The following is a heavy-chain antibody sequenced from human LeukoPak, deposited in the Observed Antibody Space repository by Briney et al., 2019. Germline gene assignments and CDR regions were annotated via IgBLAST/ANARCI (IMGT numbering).Heavy chain of an antibody. CDR2: ISSSGSNK. D-gene: IGHD2-15*01. Sequence: GGSLRLSCAASGFNVSSNFMSWVRQAPGKGLEWVSYISSSGSNKYYADSVKGRFTISRDNAKNSLYLQMNSLRAEDTAVYYCGRQCSGGSCSDRGFDYWGQGTLVTVSS. CDR1: GFNVSSNF. CDR3: GRQCSGGSCSDRGFDY. J-gene: IGHJ4*02. V-gene: IGHV3-48*04.